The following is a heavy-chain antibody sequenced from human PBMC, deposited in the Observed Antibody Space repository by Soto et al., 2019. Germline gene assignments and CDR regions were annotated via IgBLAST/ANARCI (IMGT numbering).Heavy chain of an antibody. CDR1: GFTFSSYS. CDR3: ASNLGPTDYYFVMDV. J-gene: IGHJ6*02. Sequence: EVQLVESGGGLVKPGGSLRLSCQVSGFTFSSYSMNWVRQAPGKGLEWVSSISSSSSYIYYADSVKGRFTISRDNAKNSLYLQMNSLRAEDTAVYYCASNLGPTDYYFVMDVWGQGTTVTVSS. CDR2: ISSSSSYI. V-gene: IGHV3-21*06. D-gene: IGHD4-4*01.